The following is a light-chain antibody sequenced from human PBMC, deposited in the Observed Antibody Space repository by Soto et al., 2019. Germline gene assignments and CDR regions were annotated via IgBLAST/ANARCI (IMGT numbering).Light chain of an antibody. Sequence: IVMVQSPATLSVSPGQSATLSCRASQSVRSNLAWYQQKPGQAPRLIVYGASTRATGIPARFSGSGSGTEFTLTISSLHSEDFAVYYGQQYNNWPPITFGQGTRLEIK. CDR3: QQYNNWPPIT. J-gene: IGKJ5*01. CDR1: QSVRSN. V-gene: IGKV3-15*01. CDR2: GAS.